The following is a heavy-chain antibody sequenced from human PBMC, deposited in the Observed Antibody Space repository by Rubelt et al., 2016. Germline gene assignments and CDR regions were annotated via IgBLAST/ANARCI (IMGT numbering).Heavy chain of an antibody. CDR3: ARVRLFGEWELPYAFDI. D-gene: IGHD1-26*01. CDR2: INHSGGI. Sequence: QVQLQESGPGLVKPSETLSLTCTVSGGSISTYYWSWIRQPPGKGLEWIGEINHSGGISYNPSLKSRVTISVHTSTNQISRKVRAVTAADTAVYYCARVRLFGEWELPYAFDIWGQGTRVTVSS. CDR1: GGSISTYY. J-gene: IGHJ3*02. V-gene: IGHV4-59*12.